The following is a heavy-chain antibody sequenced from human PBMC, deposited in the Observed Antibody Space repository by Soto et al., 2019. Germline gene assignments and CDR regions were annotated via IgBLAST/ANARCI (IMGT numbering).Heavy chain of an antibody. Sequence: QVQLVQSGAEVKNPGASVKVSCKASGYTFTRYGIGWARQAPGQGLEWMGWINTYNGNTNYAQNVQGRVTLTTDTTTNTAYMELRSLRSNDTAIDYCAMVDVYVTPSPQDVWGQGTTVIVSS. CDR1: GYTFTRYG. J-gene: IGHJ6*02. CDR3: AMVDVYVTPSPQDV. D-gene: IGHD3-16*01. V-gene: IGHV1-18*01. CDR2: INTYNGNT.